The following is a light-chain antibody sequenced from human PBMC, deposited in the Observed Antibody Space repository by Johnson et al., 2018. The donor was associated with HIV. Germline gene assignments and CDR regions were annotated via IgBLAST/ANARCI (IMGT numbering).Light chain of an antibody. J-gene: IGLJ1*01. CDR2: DNN. CDR1: SSNIGNNY. CDR3: GTWDSSLSAGF. V-gene: IGLV1-51*01. Sequence: QSVLTQPLSVSAAPGQKVTISCSGSSSNIGNNYVSWYQQLPGTAPKLLIYDNNKRPSGIPDRFSGSKSGTSATLGITGLQTGDEADYYCGTWDSSLSAGFFGTGTKVTVL.